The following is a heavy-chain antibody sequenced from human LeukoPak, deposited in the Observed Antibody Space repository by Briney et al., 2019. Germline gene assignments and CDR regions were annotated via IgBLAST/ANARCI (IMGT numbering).Heavy chain of an antibody. Sequence: SDTLSLTCTVSGGSVSSGSYYWSWIRQPPGKGLEWIGYIYCSGSTNSNPSLKSRVTISVDTSKNQFSLKLSSVTAADTAVYYCARDKDAFDIWGQGTMVTVSS. V-gene: IGHV4-61*01. CDR1: GGSVSSGSYY. J-gene: IGHJ3*02. CDR3: ARDKDAFDI. CDR2: IYCSGST.